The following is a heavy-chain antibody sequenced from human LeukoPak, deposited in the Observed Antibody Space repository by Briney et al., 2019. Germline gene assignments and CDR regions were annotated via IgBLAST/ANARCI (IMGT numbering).Heavy chain of an antibody. Sequence: SETLSLTCTVSGGSISSYYWSWIRQPPGKGLEWIGYIYYSGSTYYNPSLKSRVTISVDTSKNQFSLKLSSVTAADTAVYYCAREVYYYDSSAYYYFDYWGQGTLVTVSS. CDR1: GGSISSYY. CDR3: AREVYYYDSSAYYYFDY. D-gene: IGHD3-22*01. V-gene: IGHV4-59*12. J-gene: IGHJ4*02. CDR2: IYYSGST.